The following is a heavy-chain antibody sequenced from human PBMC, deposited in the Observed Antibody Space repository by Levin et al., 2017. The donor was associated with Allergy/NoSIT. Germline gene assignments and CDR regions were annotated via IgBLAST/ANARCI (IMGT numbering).Heavy chain of an antibody. V-gene: IGHV4-61*08. D-gene: IGHD6-19*01. CDR3: AKGNRIEVAGQKVDF. CDR2: IHHSGNT. J-gene: IGHJ4*02. CDR1: GDSVSSGAYY. Sequence: RPGGSLRLSCTVSGDSVSSGAYYWSWIRQSPKQGLEWIGYIHHSGNTNYNLSLKSRLTMSVDKSKNQFSLSLTTMTVAHTAVYYCAKGNRIEVAGQKVDFLGQGSLVTVSS.